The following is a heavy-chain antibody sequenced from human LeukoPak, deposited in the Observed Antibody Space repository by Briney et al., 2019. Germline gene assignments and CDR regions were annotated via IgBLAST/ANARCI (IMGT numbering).Heavy chain of an antibody. Sequence: ASVKVSCKASGYTFTGYYMHWVRQAPGQGLEWMGIINPSGGSTSYAQKFQGRVTMTRDTSTSTVYMELSSLRSEDTAVYYCARTATVTTLTNWFDPWGQETLVTVSS. CDR1: GYTFTGYY. V-gene: IGHV1-46*01. CDR2: INPSGGST. D-gene: IGHD4-17*01. J-gene: IGHJ5*02. CDR3: ARTATVTTLTNWFDP.